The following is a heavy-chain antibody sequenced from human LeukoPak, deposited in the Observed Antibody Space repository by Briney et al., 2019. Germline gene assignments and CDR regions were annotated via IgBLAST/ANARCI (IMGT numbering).Heavy chain of an antibody. J-gene: IGHJ4*02. D-gene: IGHD2-2*01. CDR2: ISGSGGST. Sequence: QPGGSLRLSCAASGFTFSSYAMSWVRQAPGKGLEWVSAISGSGGSTYYADSVKSRFTISRDNSKNTLYLQMNSLRAEDTAVYYCAKWGYIVVVPAAIRDDYWGQGTLVTVSS. CDR1: GFTFSSYA. CDR3: AKWGYIVVVPAAIRDDY. V-gene: IGHV3-23*01.